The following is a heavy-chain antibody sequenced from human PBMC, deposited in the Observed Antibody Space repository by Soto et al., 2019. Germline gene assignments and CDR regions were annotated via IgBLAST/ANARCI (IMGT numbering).Heavy chain of an antibody. Sequence: GGSLRLSCAASGFTFSSYDMHWVRQATGKGLEWVSAIGTAGDTYYPGSVKGRFTISRENAKNSLYLQMNSLRAGDTAVYYCAREFKVGAFDYWGQGALVTVSS. CDR1: GFTFSSYD. J-gene: IGHJ4*02. CDR3: AREFKVGAFDY. D-gene: IGHD1-26*01. V-gene: IGHV3-13*01. CDR2: IGTAGDT.